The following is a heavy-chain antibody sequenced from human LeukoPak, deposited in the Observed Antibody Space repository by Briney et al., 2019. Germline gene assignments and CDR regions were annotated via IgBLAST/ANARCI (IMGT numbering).Heavy chain of an antibody. V-gene: IGHV3-64*01. J-gene: IGHJ4*02. CDR3: ARVVDTGYFDF. CDR2: ISANGDST. D-gene: IGHD1-26*01. CDR1: GFTLSSYS. Sequence: GGSLRLSCAASGFTLSSYSMHWVRQPPGKGLEYVSAISANGDSTYYANSVGGRFIISRDNSKNTLYLQMGSLRAEDMAVYYCARVVDTGYFDFWGQGTLVTVSS.